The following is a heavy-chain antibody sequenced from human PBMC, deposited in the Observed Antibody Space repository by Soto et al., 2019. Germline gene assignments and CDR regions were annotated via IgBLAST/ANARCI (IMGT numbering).Heavy chain of an antibody. D-gene: IGHD6-13*01. CDR3: ARGSTGYSSSWYRY. CDR2: IYNSGST. J-gene: IGHJ4*02. Sequence: TETLSLTCTVSGGSISSYYWSWIRQPPGKGLEWIGYIYNSGSTNYNPSLKSRVTISVDTSKNQFSLKLSSVTAADTAVYYCARGSTGYSSSWYRYWGQGTLVTVSS. CDR1: GGSISSYY. V-gene: IGHV4-59*08.